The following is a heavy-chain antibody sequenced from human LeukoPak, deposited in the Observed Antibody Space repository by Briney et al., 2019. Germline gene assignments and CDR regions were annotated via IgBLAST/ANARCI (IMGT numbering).Heavy chain of an antibody. D-gene: IGHD2-21*01. V-gene: IGHV3-30*04. CDR3: VRDNYGGILDF. J-gene: IGHJ4*02. CDR2: VLYDGSKK. Sequence: PGRSLRLSCAVSGFTLSYYPMHWVRQAPGKGLEWVALVLYDGSKKYYADAVKGRFTLSRDNSKNTLSLQMNTLRPDDTAVYYCVRDNYGGILDFWGQGTLVTVSS. CDR1: GFTLSYYP.